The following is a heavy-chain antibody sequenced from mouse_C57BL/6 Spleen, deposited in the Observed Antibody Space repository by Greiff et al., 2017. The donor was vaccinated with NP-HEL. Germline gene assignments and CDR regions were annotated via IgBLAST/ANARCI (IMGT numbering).Heavy chain of an antibody. CDR2: ISNLAYSI. CDR1: GFTFSDYG. J-gene: IGHJ4*01. CDR3: ARRGDDSAMDY. Sequence: EVKLMESGGGLVQPGGSLKLSCAASGFTFSDYGMAWVRQAPRQGPEWVAFISNLAYSIYYADTVTGRFTISRENAKNTLYLEMSSLRSEDTAMYYCARRGDDSAMDYWGQGTSVTVSS. V-gene: IGHV5-15*04. D-gene: IGHD2-4*01.